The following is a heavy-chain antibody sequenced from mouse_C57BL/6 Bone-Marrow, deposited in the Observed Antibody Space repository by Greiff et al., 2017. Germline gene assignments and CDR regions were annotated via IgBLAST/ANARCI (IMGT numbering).Heavy chain of an antibody. CDR2: IHPNSGST. Sequence: LKQPGAELVKPGASVKLSCKASGYTFTSYWMHWVKQRPGQGLEWIGMIHPNSGSTNYNEKFKSKATLTVDKSSSTAYMQLSSLTSEDSAVYYCARPYGSSYYYWYFDVWGTGTTVTVSS. CDR3: ARPYGSSYYYWYFDV. J-gene: IGHJ1*03. D-gene: IGHD1-1*01. CDR1: GYTFTSYW. V-gene: IGHV1-64*01.